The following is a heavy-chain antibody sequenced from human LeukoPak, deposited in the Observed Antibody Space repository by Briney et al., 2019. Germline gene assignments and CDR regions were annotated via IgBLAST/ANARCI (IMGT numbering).Heavy chain of an antibody. CDR2: IYYSGST. CDR3: ARLNSWPRGGFDY. CDR1: GGSISSGGHS. V-gene: IGHV4-39*01. J-gene: IGHJ4*02. Sequence: PSETLSLTCTVSGGSISSGGHSWSWIRQPPGKGLEWIGSIYYSGSTYYNPSLKSRVTISVDTSKNQFSLKLSSVTAAETAVYYCARLNSWPRGGFDYWGQGTLVTVSS. D-gene: IGHD6-13*01.